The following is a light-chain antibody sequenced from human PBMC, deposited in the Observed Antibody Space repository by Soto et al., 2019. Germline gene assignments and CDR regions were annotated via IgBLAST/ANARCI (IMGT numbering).Light chain of an antibody. J-gene: IGLJ1*01. CDR2: GNK. V-gene: IGLV1-40*01. CDR3: QSYDTGLSGSRV. Sequence: QSVLTQPPSVSGAPGQTVTISCPGSSSNIGAGYDVHWYQQLPGTAPKLLIYGNKNRPPGVPDRFSGSRSDTSASLAITGLQADDEADYYCQSYDTGLSGSRVFGSGTKVTVL. CDR1: SSNIGAGYD.